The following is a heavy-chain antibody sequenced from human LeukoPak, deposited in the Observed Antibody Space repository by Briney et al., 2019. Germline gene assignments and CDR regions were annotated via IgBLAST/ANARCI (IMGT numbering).Heavy chain of an antibody. CDR2: IYYSGST. J-gene: IGHJ4*02. CDR3: ARSNGYSSTTPLDY. V-gene: IGHV4-39*01. D-gene: IGHD6-13*01. Sequence: SETLSLTCTVSGDSISSSSYYWGWIRQPPGKGLEWIGNIYYSGSTYYNPSLRSRLTISLDTSKNQFSLTLSSVTAADTAVYYCARSNGYSSTTPLDYWGQGTLVTVSS. CDR1: GDSISSSSYY.